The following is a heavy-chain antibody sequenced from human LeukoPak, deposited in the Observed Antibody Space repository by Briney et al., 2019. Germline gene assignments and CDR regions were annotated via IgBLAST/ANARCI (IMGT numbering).Heavy chain of an antibody. CDR2: IIPILGIA. V-gene: IGHV1-69*04. D-gene: IGHD1-1*01. CDR3: ARGGEVERLWFDP. CDR1: GGTFSSYA. J-gene: IGHJ5*02. Sequence: SVKVSCKASGGTFSSYAISWVRQAPGQGLEWMGRIIPILGIANYAQKLQGRVTMTTDTSTSTAYMELRSLRSDDTAVYYCARGGEVERLWFDPWGQGTLVTVSS.